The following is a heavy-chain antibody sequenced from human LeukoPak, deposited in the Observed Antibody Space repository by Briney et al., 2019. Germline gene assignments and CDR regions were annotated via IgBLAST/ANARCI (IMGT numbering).Heavy chain of an antibody. Sequence: GGSLRLSSAASGFTFSSYAMSWVRQAPGKGLERVSAISGSGGTTYYADSVKGRFTISRDNSKNTLYLQMNNLRAEDTAVYYCAKEIRWQNWFDPWGEGTLVTVSS. V-gene: IGHV3-23*01. CDR2: ISGSGGTT. CDR3: AKEIRWQNWFDP. D-gene: IGHD4-23*01. CDR1: GFTFSSYA. J-gene: IGHJ5*02.